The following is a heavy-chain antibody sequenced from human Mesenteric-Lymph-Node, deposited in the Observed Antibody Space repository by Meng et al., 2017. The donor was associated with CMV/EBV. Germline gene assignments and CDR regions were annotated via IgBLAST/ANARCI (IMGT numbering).Heavy chain of an antibody. CDR2: IYSGGST. D-gene: IGHD6-19*01. Sequence: GESLKISCVGSGFNFNRYSMNWVRHAPGKGLEWVSVIYSGGSTYYADSVKGRFTISRDNSKNTLYLQMNSLRAEDAAVYYCAKDRGIAVAGTALDYWGQGTLVTVSS. V-gene: IGHV3-66*02. CDR3: AKDRGIAVAGTALDY. J-gene: IGHJ4*02. CDR1: GFNFNRYS.